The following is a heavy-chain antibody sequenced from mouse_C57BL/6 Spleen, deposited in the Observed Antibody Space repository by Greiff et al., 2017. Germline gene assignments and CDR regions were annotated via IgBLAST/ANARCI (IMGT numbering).Heavy chain of an antibody. Sequence: VQLQQSGPELVKPGASVKISCKASGYTFTDYYMNWVKQSHGKSLEWIGDINPNNGGTSYNQKFKGKATLTVDKSSSTAYMELRSLTSEDSAVYYCAREMVTTRVFAYWGQGTLVTVSA. J-gene: IGHJ3*01. CDR1: GYTFTDYY. D-gene: IGHD2-2*01. CDR2: INPNNGGT. CDR3: AREMVTTRVFAY. V-gene: IGHV1-26*01.